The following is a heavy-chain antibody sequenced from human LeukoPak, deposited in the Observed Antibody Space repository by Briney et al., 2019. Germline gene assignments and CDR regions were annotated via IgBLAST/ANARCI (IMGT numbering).Heavy chain of an antibody. D-gene: IGHD3-22*01. CDR1: GGSISSSNW. CDR3: ARRKFAYYDSSGRYNWFDP. J-gene: IGHJ5*02. V-gene: IGHV4-4*02. CDR2: IYHSGST. Sequence: SETLSLTCSVSGGSISSSNWWSWVRQPPGKGLEWIGEIYHSGSTNYNPSLKSRVTISVDTSKNQFSLKLSSVTAADTAVYYCARRKFAYYDSSGRYNWFDPWGQGTLVTVSS.